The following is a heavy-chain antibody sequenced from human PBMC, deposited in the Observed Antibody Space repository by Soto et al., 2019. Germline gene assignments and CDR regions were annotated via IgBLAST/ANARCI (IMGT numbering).Heavy chain of an antibody. Sequence: QVQLQESGPGLVKPSQTLSLTCTVSGASISSGGYYWGWIRQHPGKGLEWIGFIYYIGTSYYNPSLDSRITLSVATSKNHFSLNLTSVTAAYTTVYYCARVLRDVLSDRYYWYFDLWGRGTLVTVSS. D-gene: IGHD3-16*02. V-gene: IGHV4-31*03. CDR1: GASISSGGYY. CDR3: ARVLRDVLSDRYYWYFDL. CDR2: IYYIGTS. J-gene: IGHJ2*01.